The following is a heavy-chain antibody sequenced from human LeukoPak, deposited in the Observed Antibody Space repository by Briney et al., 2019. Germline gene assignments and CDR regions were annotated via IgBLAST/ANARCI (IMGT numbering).Heavy chain of an antibody. J-gene: IGHJ4*02. CDR3: AKDFYSSSFDFDY. CDR2: IIPIFGTA. Sequence: ASVKVSCKASGGTFSSYAISWVRQAPGQGLEWMGGIIPIFGTANYAQKFQGRVTITADKSTSTAYMELNSLRAEDTAVYYCAKDFYSSSFDFDYWGQGTLVTVSS. CDR1: GGTFSSYA. D-gene: IGHD6-13*01. V-gene: IGHV1-69*06.